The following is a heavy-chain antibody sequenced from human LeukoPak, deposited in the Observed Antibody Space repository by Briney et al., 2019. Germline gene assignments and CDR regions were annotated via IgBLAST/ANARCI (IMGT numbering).Heavy chain of an antibody. Sequence: GGSLRLSCAASGFTVSGNYMSWVRQPPGKGLEWVSVIYSGGSTYYADSVKGRFTISRDNSKNTLYLQMNSLRAEDTAAYYCARDRGAYYDSSGYYYGDAFDIWGQGTMVTVSS. D-gene: IGHD3-22*01. CDR1: GFTVSGNY. CDR3: ARDRGAYYDSSGYYYGDAFDI. CDR2: IYSGGST. V-gene: IGHV3-53*01. J-gene: IGHJ3*02.